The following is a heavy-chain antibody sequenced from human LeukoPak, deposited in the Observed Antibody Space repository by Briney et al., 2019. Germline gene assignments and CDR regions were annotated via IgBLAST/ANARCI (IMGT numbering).Heavy chain of an antibody. Sequence: PGGSLRLSCAASGFTFSSLAMSWVRQAPGKGLERVSTLSGSGGGTYYADSVKGRFTISRDNSKNTLYLQMNSLRAEDTAVYYCAKRLAHTGFDYWGQGTLVTVSS. CDR1: GFTFSSLA. J-gene: IGHJ4*02. CDR2: LSGSGGGT. V-gene: IGHV3-23*01. CDR3: AKRLAHTGFDY. D-gene: IGHD2-21*01.